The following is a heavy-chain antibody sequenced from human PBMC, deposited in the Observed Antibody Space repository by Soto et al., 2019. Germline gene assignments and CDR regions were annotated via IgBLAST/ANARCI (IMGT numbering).Heavy chain of an antibody. V-gene: IGHV6-1*01. D-gene: IGHD2-15*01. CDR3: ARGGCSGGSGRALAFDI. J-gene: IGHJ3*02. Sequence: QVQLQQSGPGLVKPSQTLSLTCAISGDSVSSNSAAWNWIRQSPSRGLEWLGRTYYRSKWYNDYAVSVKSRITINPDTPKNQFSLQLNSVTPVDTAVYYCARGGCSGGSGRALAFDIWGQGTMVTVSS. CDR2: TYYRSKWYN. CDR1: GDSVSSNSAA.